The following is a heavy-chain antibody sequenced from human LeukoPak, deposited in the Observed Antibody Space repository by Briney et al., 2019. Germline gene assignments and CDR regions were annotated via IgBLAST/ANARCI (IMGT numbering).Heavy chain of an antibody. CDR2: IYYSGKT. Sequence: SETLSLTCTVSGGSISSSSYYWVCIRQPPGKGLEWIGSIYYSGKTYYNPSLKSRVTVSVDTSKNQFSLKLNSVAAADTAVYYCARSDSTYCSGGTCLYYFDYWGQGTLVTVSS. CDR1: GGSISSSSYY. D-gene: IGHD2-15*01. J-gene: IGHJ4*02. CDR3: ARSDSTYCSGGTCLYYFDY. V-gene: IGHV4-39*01.